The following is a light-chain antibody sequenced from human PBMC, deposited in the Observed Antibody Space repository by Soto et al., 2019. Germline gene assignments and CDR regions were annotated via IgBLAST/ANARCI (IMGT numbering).Light chain of an antibody. CDR1: SSDVGGYNY. Sequence: QSALTQPASVSGSPGQSITVSCTGTSSDVGGYNYVSWYQQRPGKAPKLMIYDVSNRPSGVSTRFSGSKSGNTASLTISGLQAEDEADYYCSSYTSSSTVVFGVGTKLPAL. V-gene: IGLV2-14*01. J-gene: IGLJ2*01. CDR3: SSYTSSSTVV. CDR2: DVS.